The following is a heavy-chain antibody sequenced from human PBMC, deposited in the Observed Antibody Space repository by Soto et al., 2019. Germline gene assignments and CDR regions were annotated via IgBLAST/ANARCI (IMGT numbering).Heavy chain of an antibody. D-gene: IGHD6-19*01. CDR2: IIPIFGTA. Sequence: SVKVSCKASGGTFSSYAISCVLQAALQWLDWMGGIIPIFGTANYAQKFQGRVTITADESTSTAYMELSSLRSEDTAVYYCARGSDGYSSGWYPDYYYYGMDVWGQGTTVTVSS. CDR1: GGTFSSYA. J-gene: IGHJ6*02. V-gene: IGHV1-69*13. CDR3: ARGSDGYSSGWYPDYYYYGMDV.